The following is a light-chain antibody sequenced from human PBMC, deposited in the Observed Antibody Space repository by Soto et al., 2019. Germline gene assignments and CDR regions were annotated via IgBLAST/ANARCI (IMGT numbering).Light chain of an antibody. CDR2: GAS. J-gene: IGKJ1*01. CDR3: QQYGRSIT. Sequence: IVLTQSPGTLSLSPGEGVTLSCRASQSVTTRLAWYQHKPGQAPRLLMSGASSRATGIPDRFSGSGSGTDFTLTISRLEPEDFAVYYCQQYGRSITFGQGTKVDIK. V-gene: IGKV3-20*01. CDR1: QSVTTR.